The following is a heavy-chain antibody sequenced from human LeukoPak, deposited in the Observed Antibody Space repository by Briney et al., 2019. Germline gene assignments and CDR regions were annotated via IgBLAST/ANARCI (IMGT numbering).Heavy chain of an antibody. CDR3: ARSGAKPTYYYDSSGYYPSPEYFQH. CDR2: IIPIFGTA. Sequence: SVKVSCKASGGTFSSYAISWVRQAPGQGLEWMGRIIPIFGTANYAQKFQGRVTITADESTSTAYMELSSLRSEDTAVYYCARSGAKPTYYYDSSGYYPSPEYFQHWGQGTLVTVSS. CDR1: GGTFSSYA. V-gene: IGHV1-69*13. D-gene: IGHD3-22*01. J-gene: IGHJ1*01.